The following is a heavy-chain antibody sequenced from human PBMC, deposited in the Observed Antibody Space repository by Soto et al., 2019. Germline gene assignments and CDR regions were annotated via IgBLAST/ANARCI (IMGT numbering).Heavy chain of an antibody. D-gene: IGHD3-22*01. J-gene: IGHJ3*02. CDR1: AYNFTNYW. CDR3: ARRTYYYDSSGSSDAFDI. V-gene: IGHV5-51*01. CDR2: IYPGDSDT. Sequence: PGESLKISCKGSAYNFTNYWIGWVRQMPGKGLEWMGIIYPGDSDTKYSPSLQGQVTISADTSISTAYLQWTSLKASDTAMYYCARRTYYYDSSGSSDAFDIWGQGTMVTVSS.